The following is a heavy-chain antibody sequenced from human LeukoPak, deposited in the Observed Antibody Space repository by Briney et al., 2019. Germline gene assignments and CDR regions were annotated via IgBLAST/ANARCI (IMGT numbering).Heavy chain of an antibody. V-gene: IGHV3-33*06. J-gene: IGHJ4*02. D-gene: IGHD6-13*01. CDR1: GFTFSSFG. CDR3: ANDAPYASIWYYFDS. Sequence: GGSLRLSCAASGFTFSSFGMHWVRQAPGKGLEWVAVIWYDGTNEYYADSVKGRFTISRDNSKSTLYLQMNSLRVEDTAVYYCANDAPYASIWYYFDSWGQGTLVTVSS. CDR2: IWYDGTNE.